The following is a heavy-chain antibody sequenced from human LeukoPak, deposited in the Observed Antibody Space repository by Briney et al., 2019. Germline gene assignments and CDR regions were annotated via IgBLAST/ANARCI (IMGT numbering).Heavy chain of an antibody. J-gene: IGHJ6*03. CDR2: IYNDGHGI. CDR3: AAGGGWDPGLGVVTHIAA. D-gene: IGHD3-3*01. Sequence: GGSLRLSCAASGFTFSGYWMHWVRQAPEKGLELVSRIYNDGHGIIYADYVKGRFTTSRDNVKNTLYLQMNSLRVEDTAVYYCAAGGGWDPGLGVVTHIAAWGKGTT. CDR1: GFTFSGYW. V-gene: IGHV3-74*01.